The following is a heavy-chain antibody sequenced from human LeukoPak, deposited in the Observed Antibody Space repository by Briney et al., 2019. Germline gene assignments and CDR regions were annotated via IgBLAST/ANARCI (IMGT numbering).Heavy chain of an antibody. Sequence: PSETLSLTCTVSGGSISSGSYYWSWIRQPAGKGLEWIGRIYTSGSTNYNPSLKSRVTISVDTSKKQFSLKLSSVTAADTAVYYCARTVDTGDMDVWGKGTTVTISS. J-gene: IGHJ6*03. CDR1: GGSISSGSYY. CDR2: IYTSGST. CDR3: ARTVDTGDMDV. V-gene: IGHV4-61*02. D-gene: IGHD5-18*01.